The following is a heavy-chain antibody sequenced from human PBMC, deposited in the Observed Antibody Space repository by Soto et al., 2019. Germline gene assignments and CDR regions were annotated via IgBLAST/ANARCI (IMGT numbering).Heavy chain of an antibody. V-gene: IGHV3-11*01. Sequence: QVQLVESGGALVKPGGSLRLSCAASGFTFSDFYMSWIRQAPGKGLGWVSYIHSSGDTMYYADSVKGRFTISRDNAKNSLYLQMNSLRAEDTAVYYCARDRGYGGDYFDYWGQGTLVTVSS. CDR2: IHSSGDTM. CDR1: GFTFSDFY. CDR3: ARDRGYGGDYFDY. D-gene: IGHD3-10*01. J-gene: IGHJ4*02.